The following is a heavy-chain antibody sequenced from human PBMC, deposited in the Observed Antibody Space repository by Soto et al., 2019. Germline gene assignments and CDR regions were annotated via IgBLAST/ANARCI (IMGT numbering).Heavy chain of an antibody. CDR2: INHSGST. J-gene: IGHJ4*02. CDR3: AREGTAMPFDY. CDR1: GGSFIGYY. D-gene: IGHD5-18*01. V-gene: IGHV4-34*01. Sequence: SETLSLTCAVYGGSFIGYYWSWIRQPPGKGLEWIGEINHSGSTNYNPPLKSRVTISVDTSKNQFSLKLSSVTAADTAVYYCAREGTAMPFDYWGQGTLVTVSS.